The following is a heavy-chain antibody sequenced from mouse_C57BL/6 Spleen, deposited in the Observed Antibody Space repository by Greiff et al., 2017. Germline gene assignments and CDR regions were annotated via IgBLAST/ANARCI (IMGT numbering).Heavy chain of an antibody. V-gene: IGHV14-1*01. J-gene: IGHJ2*01. CDR3: TTGLRRDCDY. Sequence: EVQLQQSGAELVRPGASVKLSCTASGFNINDYYMHWVKQRPEKGLEWIGQIDPEDGGTGYAPKFQGKATMTADTSSNTAYLQLSSLTSEDTAVYYCTTGLRRDCDYWGQGTTLTVSS. CDR2: IDPEDGGT. CDR1: GFNINDYY.